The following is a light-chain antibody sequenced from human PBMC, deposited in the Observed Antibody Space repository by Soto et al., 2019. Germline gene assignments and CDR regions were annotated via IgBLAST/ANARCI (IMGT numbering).Light chain of an antibody. V-gene: IGLV2-14*01. J-gene: IGLJ1*01. CDR2: EVS. CDR3: LSYTVSRSYV. CDR1: SSDVGAYDY. Sequence: QSALTQPASVSGSPGQSITISCSGTSSDVGAYDYVAWFQQHPGKTPKVVIYEVSNRPSGVSYRFSGSKSGNTASLTIFGLEGDDEGDYYCLSYTVSRSYVFGTGTKVTVL.